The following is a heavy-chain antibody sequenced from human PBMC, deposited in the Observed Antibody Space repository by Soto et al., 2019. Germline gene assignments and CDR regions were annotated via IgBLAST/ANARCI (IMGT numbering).Heavy chain of an antibody. D-gene: IGHD5-12*01. CDR3: TTDPERGYSGYGPYYFDY. V-gene: IGHV3-15*07. J-gene: IGHJ4*02. CDR2: IKSKTDGGTT. CDR1: GFTFSNAW. Sequence: EVQLVESGGGLVKPGRSLRLSCAASGFTFSNAWMNWVRQAPGKGLEWVGRIKSKTDGGTTDYAAPVKGRFTISRDDSKNTLYLQMNSLKTEDTAVYYCTTDPERGYSGYGPYYFDYWGQGTLVTVSS.